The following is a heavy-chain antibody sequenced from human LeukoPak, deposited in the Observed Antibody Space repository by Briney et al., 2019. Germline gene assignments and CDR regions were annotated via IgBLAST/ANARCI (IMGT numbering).Heavy chain of an antibody. CDR3: TIHQLGVAPFDY. J-gene: IGHJ4*02. CDR2: IKTKTDGGTT. CDR1: GFTFTNAW. Sequence: PGGSLRLSCAASGFTFTNAWMSWVRQAPGKGLEWVGRIKTKTDGGTTDYAAPVKGRFTVSRDDSKLTLYLQMNSLKTEDTAVYYCTIHQLGVAPFDYWGQGTLVTVSS. D-gene: IGHD1-1*01. V-gene: IGHV3-15*01.